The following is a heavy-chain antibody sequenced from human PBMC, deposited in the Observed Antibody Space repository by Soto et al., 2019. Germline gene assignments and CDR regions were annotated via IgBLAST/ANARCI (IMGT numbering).Heavy chain of an antibody. D-gene: IGHD3-9*01. CDR1: GGSISSSSYY. Sequence: SETLSLTCTVSGGSISSSSYYWGWIRQPPGKGLEWIGSIYYSGSTYYNPSLKSRVTISVDTSKNQFSLKLSSVTAADTAVYYCARTGGYFDWLPPYYFDYWGQGTLVTVSS. V-gene: IGHV4-39*01. CDR2: IYYSGST. CDR3: ARTGGYFDWLPPYYFDY. J-gene: IGHJ4*02.